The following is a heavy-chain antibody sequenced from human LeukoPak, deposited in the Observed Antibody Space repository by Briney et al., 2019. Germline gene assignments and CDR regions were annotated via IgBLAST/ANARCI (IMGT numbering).Heavy chain of an antibody. J-gene: IGHJ1*01. CDR3: ARRPVAAEYFQH. V-gene: IGHV3-30*03. D-gene: IGHD6-25*01. CDR1: GFSFTNYA. CDR2: VSYDESKI. Sequence: GGSLRLSCTGSGFSFTNYAMHWVRQAPGEGLEWVAVVSYDESKIYYADSVKGRFTISRDLSTNTLYLQMNSLTTEDTAMYFCARRPVAAEYFQHWGQGTLVTVSS.